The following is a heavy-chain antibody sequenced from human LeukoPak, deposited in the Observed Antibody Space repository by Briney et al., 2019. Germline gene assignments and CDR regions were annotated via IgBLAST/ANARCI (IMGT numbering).Heavy chain of an antibody. V-gene: IGHV1-46*01. CDR3: ARAPLYGSGSYSGPTYYYYYYMDV. CDR1: GYTFTSYY. D-gene: IGHD3-10*01. J-gene: IGHJ6*03. CDR2: INPSGGST. Sequence: ASVTVSCKPSGYTFTSYYMQWVRQAPGQGLEWMGIINPSGGSTSYAQKFQGRVTMTRDTSTSTVYMELSSLRAEDTALYYCARAPLYGSGSYSGPTYYYYYYMDVWGKGTTVTVSS.